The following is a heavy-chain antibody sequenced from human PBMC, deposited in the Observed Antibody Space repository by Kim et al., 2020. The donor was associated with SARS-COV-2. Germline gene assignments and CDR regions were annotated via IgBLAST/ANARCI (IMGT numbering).Heavy chain of an antibody. CDR1: GFTFSSYS. V-gene: IGHV3-21*01. Sequence: GGSLRLSCAASGFTFSSYSMNWVRQAPGKGLEWVSSISSSSSYIYYADSVKGRFTISRDNAKNSLYLQMNSLRAEDTAVYYCARDYTLRRYCSSTSCHFSYYYYGMDVWGQGTTVTVSS. CDR2: ISSSSSYI. D-gene: IGHD2-2*01. CDR3: ARDYTLRRYCSSTSCHFSYYYYGMDV. J-gene: IGHJ6*02.